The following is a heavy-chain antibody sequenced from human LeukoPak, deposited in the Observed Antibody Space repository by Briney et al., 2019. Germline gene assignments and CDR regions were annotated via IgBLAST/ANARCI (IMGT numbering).Heavy chain of an antibody. CDR1: GGSISSGGYY. V-gene: IGHV4-31*03. D-gene: IGHD3-22*01. CDR3: AREKPYYYDSSGPSGFDY. Sequence: SQTLSLTCTVSGGSISSGGYYWSWIRQHPGKGLEWIGYIYYSGSTYYNPSLKSRVTISVDTSKNQFSLKLSSVTAADTAVSYCAREKPYYYDSSGPSGFDYWGQGTLVTVSS. J-gene: IGHJ4*02. CDR2: IYYSGST.